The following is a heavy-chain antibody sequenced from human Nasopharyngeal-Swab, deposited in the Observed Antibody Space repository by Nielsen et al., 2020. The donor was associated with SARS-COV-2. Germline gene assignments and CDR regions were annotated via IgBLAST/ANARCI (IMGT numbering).Heavy chain of an antibody. J-gene: IGHJ5*02. Sequence: GESLKISCAASGFTFSDYCMSWIRQAPGKGLEWVSYISSSSSYTNYADSVKGRFTISRDNAKNSLYLQMNSLRAEDTAVYYCARRGGYCSGGSCYDWFDPWGQGTLVTVSS. V-gene: IGHV3-11*06. CDR1: GFTFSDYC. D-gene: IGHD2-15*01. CDR2: ISSSSSYT. CDR3: ARRGGYCSGGSCYDWFDP.